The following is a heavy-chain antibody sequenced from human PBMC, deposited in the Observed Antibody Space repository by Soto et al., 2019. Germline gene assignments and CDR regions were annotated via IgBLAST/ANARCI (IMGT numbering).Heavy chain of an antibody. V-gene: IGHV1-18*01. CDR3: ARDMGGYYFEPNDY. Sequence: QVQLVQSGAEVKKPGASVKVSCKASGYTFTSYGISWVRQAPGQGLEWMAWISGNNVNTNYAQRLQGRVTLTTDTSTSTDYMELTSLRSDDTAVYYCARDMGGYYFEPNDYWGQGTLVTVSS. D-gene: IGHD3-22*01. CDR2: ISGNNVNT. J-gene: IGHJ4*02. CDR1: GYTFTSYG.